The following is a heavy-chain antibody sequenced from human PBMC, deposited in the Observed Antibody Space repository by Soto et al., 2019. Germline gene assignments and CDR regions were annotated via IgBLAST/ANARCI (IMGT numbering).Heavy chain of an antibody. CDR2: VYSGGST. CDR1: GFTVSSKY. J-gene: IGHJ4*02. V-gene: IGHV3-66*01. Sequence: EVQLVESGGGLVQPGGSLRRSCAASGFTVSSKYMSWVRQAPGKGLEWVSVVYSGGSTNNADSVKGRFTISRDNSKNTLFLQMESLRPEDTAVYYCAGGGTYTSAFFYWAQGTLVTVSS. CDR3: AGGGTYTSAFFY. D-gene: IGHD3-16*01.